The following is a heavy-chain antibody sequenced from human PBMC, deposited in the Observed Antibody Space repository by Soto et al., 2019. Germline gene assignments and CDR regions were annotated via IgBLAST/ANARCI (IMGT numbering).Heavy chain of an antibody. Sequence: QVQLVQSGAEVKKPGASVKVSCKASGYTFTSYAMHWVRQAPGQRLEWMGWINAGNGNTKYSQKFQGRVTITRDTSASTGYMERSSLRSEDTAVYYCARGPGGPDGPGDYWGQGTLVTVSS. D-gene: IGHD2-15*01. CDR1: GYTFTSYA. V-gene: IGHV1-3*01. CDR2: INAGNGNT. CDR3: ARGPGGPDGPGDY. J-gene: IGHJ4*02.